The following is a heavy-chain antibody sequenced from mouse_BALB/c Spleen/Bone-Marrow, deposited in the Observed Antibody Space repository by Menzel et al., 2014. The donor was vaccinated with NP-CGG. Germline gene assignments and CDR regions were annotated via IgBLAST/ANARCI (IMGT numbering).Heavy chain of an antibody. J-gene: IGHJ4*01. CDR2: IRLKSNNYAT. Sequence: EVELVESGGGLVQPGGSMKLSCVASGFTFSNYWVNWVRQSPEKGLEWVAEIRLKSNNYATHYAESAKGRFTISRDDSKSSVYLQMNNLRAEDTGIYYCTRHDYAMDYWGQGTSVTVSS. CDR3: TRHDYAMDY. V-gene: IGHV6-6*02. CDR1: GFTFSNYW.